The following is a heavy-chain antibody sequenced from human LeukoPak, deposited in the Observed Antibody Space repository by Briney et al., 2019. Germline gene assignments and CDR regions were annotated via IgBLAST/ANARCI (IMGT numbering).Heavy chain of an antibody. CDR3: ARVPVTVTTYFDY. V-gene: IGHV3-11*01. J-gene: IGHJ4*02. CDR1: GFTFSDYY. Sequence: PGGSLRLSCAASGFTFSDYYMSWIRQAPGKGLEWVSYISSSGSTIYYADSVKGRFTISRDNAKNSLYLQMNSLRAEYTAVYYCARVPVTVTTYFDYWGQGTLVTVSS. CDR2: ISSSGSTI. D-gene: IGHD4-17*01.